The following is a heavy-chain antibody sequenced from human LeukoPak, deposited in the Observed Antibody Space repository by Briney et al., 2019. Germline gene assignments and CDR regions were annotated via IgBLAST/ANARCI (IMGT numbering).Heavy chain of an antibody. J-gene: IGHJ4*02. D-gene: IGHD2-15*01. Sequence: SGGSLRLSCAASGFTLSSYAMSWVRQGPGKGLEWVAATSSSDPGTYHADSVRGRFTISRDNSKNTLYLQMNRLRVEDAAVYYCARAPVTSCRGAFCYPFDYWGQGTLVTVSS. CDR2: TSSSDPGT. V-gene: IGHV3-23*01. CDR3: ARAPVTSCRGAFCYPFDY. CDR1: GFTLSSYA.